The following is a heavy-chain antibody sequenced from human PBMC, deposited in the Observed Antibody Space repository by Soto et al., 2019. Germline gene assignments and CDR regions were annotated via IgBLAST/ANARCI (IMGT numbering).Heavy chain of an antibody. J-gene: IGHJ4*02. CDR2: INPNNGGT. V-gene: IGHV1-2*04. Sequence: ASVKVSCKTSGYTFIGYYMHWVRQAPGQGLEWMGWINPNNGGTNYAQKFQGWVTMTRDTSISTAYMELSRLTSDDTAVYYCARGPLRGVFDYWGQGTLVTVSS. CDR3: ARGPLRGVFDY. CDR1: GYTFIGYY. D-gene: IGHD3-10*01.